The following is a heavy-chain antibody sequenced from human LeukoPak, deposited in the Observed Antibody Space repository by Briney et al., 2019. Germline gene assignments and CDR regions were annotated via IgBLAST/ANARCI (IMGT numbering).Heavy chain of an antibody. CDR2: IYYSGST. J-gene: IGHJ5*02. V-gene: IGHV4-59*07. D-gene: IGHD3-9*01. Sequence: SDTLSLTFTVPAGSISSYYWSWLRQPPGKGLAWIGYIYYSGSTNYNPSLKSRVTISVDTSKNQFSLKLSSVTAADTAVYYCARQSAHLTGSDNWFDPWGQGTLVTVSS. CDR1: AGSISSYY. CDR3: ARQSAHLTGSDNWFDP.